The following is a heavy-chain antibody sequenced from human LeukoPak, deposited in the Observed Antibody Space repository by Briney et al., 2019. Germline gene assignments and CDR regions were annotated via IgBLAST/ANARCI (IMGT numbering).Heavy chain of an antibody. CDR2: IYRGGTT. Sequence: GGSLRLSCAASGFTVSSSYMSWVRQAPGKGLEWVSVIYRGGTTYYTDSVKGRFTMSRDNSKNTLYLQMNSLRAEDTAVYYCAREWGPLWGQGTLVTVSS. V-gene: IGHV3-53*01. CDR1: GFTVSSSY. J-gene: IGHJ4*02. D-gene: IGHD1-26*01. CDR3: AREWGPL.